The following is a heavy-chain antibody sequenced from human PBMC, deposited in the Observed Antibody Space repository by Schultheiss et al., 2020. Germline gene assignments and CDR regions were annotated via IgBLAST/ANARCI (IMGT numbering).Heavy chain of an antibody. V-gene: IGHV3-7*01. J-gene: IGHJ6*02. CDR1: EFTFSIYW. Sequence: GGSLRLSCAASEFTFSIYWMAWVRQAPGKGLEWVANIKQDGSDKYYVDSVKGRFTISRDNAKNSLYLQMNSLRAEDTAVYYCARDGSSSTGMDVWGQGTTVTVSS. D-gene: IGHD6-13*01. CDR3: ARDGSSSTGMDV. CDR2: IKQDGSDK.